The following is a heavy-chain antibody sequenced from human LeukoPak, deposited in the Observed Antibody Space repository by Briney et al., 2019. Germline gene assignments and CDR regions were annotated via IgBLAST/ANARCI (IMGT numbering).Heavy chain of an antibody. Sequence: SETLSLTCTVPGDSISSGSYYWSWIRQPAGKGLEWIGRIYTSGSTNYNPSLKSRVTISVDTSKDQFSLKLSSVTAADTAVYYCAREKPWDCSSTSCYARYYYMDVWGKGTTVTISS. J-gene: IGHJ6*03. V-gene: IGHV4-61*02. CDR1: GDSISSGSYY. CDR3: AREKPWDCSSTSCYARYYYMDV. D-gene: IGHD2-2*01. CDR2: IYTSGST.